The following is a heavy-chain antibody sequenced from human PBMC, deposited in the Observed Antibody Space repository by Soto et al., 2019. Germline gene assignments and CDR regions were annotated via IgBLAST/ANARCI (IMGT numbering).Heavy chain of an antibody. Sequence: ASVKVSCKASGGTFSSYTISWVRQAPGQGLEWMGRIIPILGIANYAQKFQGRVTMTADTSTSTAYMELSSLRSDDTAVYYCAATFSGSSSATTFDYWGQEPLVTVSS. J-gene: IGHJ4*02. D-gene: IGHD2-15*01. V-gene: IGHV1-69*02. CDR2: IIPILGIA. CDR3: AATFSGSSSATTFDY. CDR1: GGTFSSYT.